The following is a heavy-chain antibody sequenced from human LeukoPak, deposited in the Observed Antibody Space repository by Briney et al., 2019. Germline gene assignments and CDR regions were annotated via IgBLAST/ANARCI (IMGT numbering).Heavy chain of an antibody. J-gene: IGHJ3*02. CDR2: ISSSSSYI. Sequence: PGGSLRLSCAASGFTFSSYSMNWVRQAPGKGLEWVSSISSSSSYIYYADSVKGRFTNSRDNAKNSLYLQMNSLRAEDTAVYYCARAWGYYDSSGYYLAHLTDAFDIWGQGTMVTVSS. V-gene: IGHV3-21*01. CDR3: ARAWGYYDSSGYYLAHLTDAFDI. CDR1: GFTFSSYS. D-gene: IGHD3-22*01.